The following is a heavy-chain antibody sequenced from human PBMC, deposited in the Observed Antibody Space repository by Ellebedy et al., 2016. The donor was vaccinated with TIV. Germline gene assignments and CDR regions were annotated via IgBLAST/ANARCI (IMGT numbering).Heavy chain of an antibody. CDR1: GGTFSSYA. V-gene: IGHV1-69*13. D-gene: IGHD3-22*01. J-gene: IGHJ3*02. CDR2: IIPIFGTA. CDR3: ATSRDSYDSSGYSGAFDI. Sequence: SVKVSCXASGGTFSSYAISWVRQAPGQGLEWMGGIIPIFGTANYAQKFQGRVTITADESTSTAYMELSSLRSEDTAVYYCATSRDSYDSSGYSGAFDIWGQGTMVTVSS.